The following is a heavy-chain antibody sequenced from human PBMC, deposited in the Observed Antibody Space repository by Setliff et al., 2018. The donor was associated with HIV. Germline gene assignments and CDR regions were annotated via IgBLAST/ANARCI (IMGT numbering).Heavy chain of an antibody. Sequence: SETLSLTCTVSDSGTYYWSWIRQPAGKGLEWIGCVSSRGDTNYNPSLKSRVTMSVDTSKNQFSLKLTSVTASDTAVYYCARAAAGNTGPFDLWGQGAPVTVS. CDR3: ARAAAGNTGPFDL. CDR1: DSGTYY. J-gene: IGHJ4*02. D-gene: IGHD4-17*01. CDR2: VSSRGDT. V-gene: IGHV4-4*07.